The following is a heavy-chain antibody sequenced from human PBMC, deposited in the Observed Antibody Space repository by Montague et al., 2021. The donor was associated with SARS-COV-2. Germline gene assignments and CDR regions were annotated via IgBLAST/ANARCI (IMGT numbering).Heavy chain of an antibody. V-gene: IGHV4-34*01. D-gene: IGHD6-13*01. J-gene: IGHJ2*01. CDR3: TRAPVFSNSWYSLPTLDQRPSWYFDL. CDR2: INHSGRT. CDR1: GVSFSGCY. Sequence: SETLSLTCAVSGVSFSGCYWSWIRLAPGKGLEWIGEINHSGRTNYNPSLTRRVTISVDTSTNQFSLNLNSVTATDTAVYDCTRAPVFSNSWYSLPTLDQRPSWYFDLWGRGTLVIVSS.